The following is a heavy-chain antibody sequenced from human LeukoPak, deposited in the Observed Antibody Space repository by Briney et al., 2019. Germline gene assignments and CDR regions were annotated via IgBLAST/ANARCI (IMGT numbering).Heavy chain of an antibody. CDR3: ARDVRPADSPVPHFDY. V-gene: IGHV3-23*01. Sequence: PGGSLRLSCAASGFTFSSYGMSWVRQAPGKGLEWVSAISGSGGSTYYADSVKGRFTISRDNAKNSLYLQMNSLRAEDTAVYYCARDVRPADSPVPHFDYWGQGTLVTVSS. D-gene: IGHD2-2*01. J-gene: IGHJ4*02. CDR1: GFTFSSYG. CDR2: ISGSGGST.